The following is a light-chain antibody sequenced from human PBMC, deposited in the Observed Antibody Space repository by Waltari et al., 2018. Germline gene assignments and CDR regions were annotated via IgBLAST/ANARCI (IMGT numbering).Light chain of an antibody. J-gene: IGKJ1*01. CDR3: QHYNNWPPWT. CDR2: GSS. V-gene: IGKV3-15*01. CDR1: QSISSN. Sequence: EIVMTQSPATLSVSPGERATLSCRASQSISSNLAWYQQKPCQAPRLLIYGSSTRATGIPARFSGSGSGTEFTLTISSLQSEDFAVYYCQHYNNWPPWTFGQGTKVEI.